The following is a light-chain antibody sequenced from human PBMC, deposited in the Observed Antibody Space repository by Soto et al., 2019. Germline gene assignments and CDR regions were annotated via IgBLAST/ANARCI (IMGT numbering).Light chain of an antibody. CDR3: NSYTTSSTYV. J-gene: IGLJ1*01. CDR1: SSDVGGYNY. CDR2: DVS. Sequence: QSALTQPASVSGSPGKPITISCTGTSSDVGGYNYVSWYQQHPGKAPKVMIYDVSNRPSGVSNRFSGSKSGNTASLTISGLQAEDEADYYCNSYTTSSTYVFGTGTKVTVL. V-gene: IGLV2-14*01.